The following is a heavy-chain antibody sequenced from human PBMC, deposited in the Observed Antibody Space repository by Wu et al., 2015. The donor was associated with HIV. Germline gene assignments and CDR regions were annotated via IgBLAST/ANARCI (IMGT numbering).Heavy chain of an antibody. CDR2: IIPIFRTT. D-gene: IGHD3-10*01. Sequence: QVQLVQSGAEVKKPGSSVNVSCEAFGGTFTSYAVNWVRQAPGQGLEWMGGIIPIFRTTNYAQKFQGRVTITTDESTTTAYMELTGLRSEDTAIYYCASGILVRGSERWFDPWGQGTLVTVSS. CDR1: GGTFTSYA. V-gene: IGHV1-69*01. J-gene: IGHJ5*02. CDR3: ASGILVRGSERWFDP.